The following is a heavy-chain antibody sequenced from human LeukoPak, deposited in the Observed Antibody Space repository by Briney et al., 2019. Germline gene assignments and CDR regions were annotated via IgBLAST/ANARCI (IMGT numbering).Heavy chain of an antibody. V-gene: IGHV3-74*01. Sequence: GSLRLSCAATGFTFSNYWMAWVRQAPGKGLVWVSRINSDESTTNYADSVKGRFTISRDNAKNTLYLQMNSLSAEDTAVYYCARVNYYFDPWGQGTLVTVSS. CDR1: GFTFSNYW. CDR2: INSDESTT. CDR3: ARVNYYFDP. J-gene: IGHJ4*02. D-gene: IGHD1-1*01.